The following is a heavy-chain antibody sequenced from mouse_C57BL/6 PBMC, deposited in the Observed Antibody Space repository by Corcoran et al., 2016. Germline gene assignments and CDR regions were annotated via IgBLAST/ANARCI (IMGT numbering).Heavy chain of an antibody. CDR1: GYTFTPYG. CDR3: ARWHYAMDY. J-gene: IGHJ4*01. V-gene: IGHV9-3*01. Sequence: QIQLVQSGPELKKPGETVKISCKASGYTFTPYGMSWVKQAPGKGLKWMGWINTYSGVPTYAADFKGRFAFSLETSARTAYLQINNLKNEYTATYGCARWHYAMDYWGQGTSVTVSS. CDR2: INTYSGVP.